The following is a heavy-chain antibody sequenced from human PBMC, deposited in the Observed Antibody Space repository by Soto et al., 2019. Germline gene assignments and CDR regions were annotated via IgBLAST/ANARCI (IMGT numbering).Heavy chain of an antibody. D-gene: IGHD4-17*01. CDR3: ARTNYGDYDDAFDI. CDR1: GGSISSYY. V-gene: IGHV4-59*01. J-gene: IGHJ3*02. Sequence: SETLSLTCTVSGGSISSYYWSWIRQPPGKGLEWIGYIYYSGSTNYNPSLKSRVTISVDTSKNQFSLKLSSVTAADTAVYYCARTNYGDYDDAFDIWGQGTMVTVSS. CDR2: IYYSGST.